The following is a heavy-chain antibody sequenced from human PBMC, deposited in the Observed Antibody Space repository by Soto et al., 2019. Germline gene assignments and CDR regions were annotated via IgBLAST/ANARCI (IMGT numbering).Heavy chain of an antibody. V-gene: IGHV3-21*01. J-gene: IGHJ6*02. CDR3: ASQGNSGYGHCYDYGMDV. CDR1: GFTSSSYS. D-gene: IGHD5-12*01. Sequence: PGGSLRLSCAASGFTSSSYSMNWVRQAPGKGLEWVSSISSSSSYIYYADSVKGRFTISRDNAKNSLYLQMNSLRAEDTAVYYCASQGNSGYGHCYDYGMDVWGQGTTVTVSS. CDR2: ISSSSSYI.